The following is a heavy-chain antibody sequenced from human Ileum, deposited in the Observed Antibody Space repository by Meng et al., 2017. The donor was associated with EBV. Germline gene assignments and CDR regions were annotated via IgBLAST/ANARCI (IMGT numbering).Heavy chain of an antibody. D-gene: IGHD4-23*01. CDR3: ARYGTCGANSFYCFDP. Sequence: QVQLEQEGDGLLRPSGTLSLTCGDYGGSFSNYYWTWIRQPPGKGLEWIGELSHTGTTKYNPSLKNRVTISLDTSNNQFSLNLNSVTAADTALYYCARYGTCGANSFYCFDPWGQGTLVTVSS. J-gene: IGHJ5*02. CDR2: LSHTGTT. CDR1: GGSFSNYY. V-gene: IGHV4-34*01.